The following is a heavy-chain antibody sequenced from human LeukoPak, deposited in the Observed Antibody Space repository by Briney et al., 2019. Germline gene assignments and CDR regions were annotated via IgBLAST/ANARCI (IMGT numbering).Heavy chain of an antibody. CDR3: ARTSSYSLRPTTDY. CDR1: GGSISRSTYY. V-gene: IGHV4-39*07. CDR2: IYHSGST. Sequence: SETLSLTCTVSGGSISRSTYYWGWIRQPPGKGLEWIGEIYHSGSTNYNPSLKSRVTISVDKSKNQFSLKLSSVTAADTAVYYCARTSSYSLRPTTDYWGQGTLVTVSS. D-gene: IGHD1-1*01. J-gene: IGHJ4*02.